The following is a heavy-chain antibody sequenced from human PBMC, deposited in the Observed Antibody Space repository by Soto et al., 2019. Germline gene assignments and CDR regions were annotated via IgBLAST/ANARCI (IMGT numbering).Heavy chain of an antibody. CDR1: GFTFSAYS. Sequence: GGSLRLSYSASGFTFSAYSMHWVRQAPGKGLQYVSTISSDGDITYYADSVKGRFTISRDNSKNTLYLQMNSLRPEDTAVYYCVKVSTFYDILTGYYSTNFFDPWGQGTLVTVSS. D-gene: IGHD3-9*01. CDR2: ISSDGDIT. J-gene: IGHJ5*02. V-gene: IGHV3-64D*06. CDR3: VKVSTFYDILTGYYSTNFFDP.